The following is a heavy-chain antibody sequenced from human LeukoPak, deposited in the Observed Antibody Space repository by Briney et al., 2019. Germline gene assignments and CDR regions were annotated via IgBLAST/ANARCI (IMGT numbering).Heavy chain of an antibody. V-gene: IGHV1-8*01. CDR3: ARRGPFAWNYDRERNWFDP. CDR1: GYTFTSYD. Sequence: ASVKVSCKASGYTFTSYDINWVRQATGQGLEWMGWMNPNSGNTGYAQKFQGRVTMTRNTSIGTAYMELSSLRSEDTAVYYCARRGPFAWNYDRERNWFDPWGQGTLVTVSS. D-gene: IGHD1-7*01. CDR2: MNPNSGNT. J-gene: IGHJ5*02.